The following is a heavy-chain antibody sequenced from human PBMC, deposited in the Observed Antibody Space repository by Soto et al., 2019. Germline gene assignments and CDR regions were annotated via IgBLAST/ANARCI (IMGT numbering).Heavy chain of an antibody. CDR2: ISYDGSNK. V-gene: IGHV3-30-3*01. J-gene: IGHJ4*02. D-gene: IGHD3-22*01. CDR1: GFTFSSYA. CDR3: ARDDRRITMIVVGPFDY. Sequence: GVSLRLSCAASGFTFSSYAMHWVRQAPGKGLEWVAVISYDGSNKYYADSVKGRFTISRDNSKNTLYLQMNSLRAEDTAVYYCARDDRRITMIVVGPFDYWGQGTLVTVSS.